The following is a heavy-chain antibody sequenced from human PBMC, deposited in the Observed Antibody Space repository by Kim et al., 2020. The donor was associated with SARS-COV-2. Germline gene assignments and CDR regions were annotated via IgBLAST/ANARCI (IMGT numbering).Heavy chain of an antibody. CDR2: ISSSSSYT. CDR3: ARRVWDIVVVVAATRGGHNWYFDL. D-gene: IGHD2-15*01. V-gene: IGHV3-11*03. J-gene: IGHJ2*01. Sequence: GGSLRLSCAASGFTFSDDYMSWIRQAPGKGLEWVSYISSSSSYTNYADPVQGRFTISRDNAKNSLYLQMNSLRAEDTAVYYCARRVWDIVVVVAATRGGHNWYFDLRGRGTLVTVSS. CDR1: GFTFSDDY.